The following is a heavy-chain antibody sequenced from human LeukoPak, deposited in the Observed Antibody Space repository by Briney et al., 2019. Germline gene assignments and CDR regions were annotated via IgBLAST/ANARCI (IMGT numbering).Heavy chain of an antibody. D-gene: IGHD5-18*01. CDR3: AREDVDTGSDY. CDR1: GASISRGTYH. V-gene: IGHV4-61*02. CDR2: IYSSGAP. Sequence: SQTLSLTCSVSGASISRGTYHWSWIRQAAGTGLEWIGRIYSSGAPSYNPSPQSRVTISGDTSKNQFALKLTSVTAADTAVYYCAREDVDTGSDYWGQGILVTVSS. J-gene: IGHJ4*02.